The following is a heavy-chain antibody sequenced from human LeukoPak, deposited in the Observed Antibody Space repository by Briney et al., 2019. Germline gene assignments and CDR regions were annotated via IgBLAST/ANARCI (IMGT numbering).Heavy chain of an antibody. Sequence: SETLSLTCTVSGGSISSYYWSWIRQPPGRGLEWIGYIYYSGNTNYNPPLKSRVTISVDTSKNQFSLKLSSVTAADTAVYYCAKLLYSSGWYDYWGQGTLVTVSS. CDR2: IYYSGNT. D-gene: IGHD6-19*01. J-gene: IGHJ4*02. CDR3: AKLLYSSGWYDY. CDR1: GGSISSYY. V-gene: IGHV4-59*08.